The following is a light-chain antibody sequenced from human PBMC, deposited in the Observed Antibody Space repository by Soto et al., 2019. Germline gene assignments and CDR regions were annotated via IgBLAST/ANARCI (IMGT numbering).Light chain of an antibody. CDR1: SSNIGSNT. CDR2: GSN. Sequence: QAVVTQPPSASGTPGQRVTISCCGSSSNIGSNTVNWYQQLPGAAPKLLIYGSNQRPSGVPDRVSGSKSGTSASLAISGLQSEDEADYYCAAWDDSLNGHVVFGGGTKLTVL. J-gene: IGLJ2*01. V-gene: IGLV1-44*01. CDR3: AAWDDSLNGHVV.